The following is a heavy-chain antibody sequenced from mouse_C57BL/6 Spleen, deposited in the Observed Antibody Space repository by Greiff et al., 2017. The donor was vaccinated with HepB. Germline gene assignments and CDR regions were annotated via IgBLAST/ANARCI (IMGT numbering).Heavy chain of an antibody. CDR1: GYSFTGYY. CDR3: ARGYGNYYFDY. D-gene: IGHD2-10*02. Sequence: VQLKESGPELVKPGASVKISCKASGYSFTGYYMNWVKQSPEKSLEWIGEINPSTGGTTYNQKFKAKATLTVDKSSSTAYMQLKSLTSEDSAVYYCARGYGNYYFDYWGQGTTLTVSS. J-gene: IGHJ2*01. CDR2: INPSTGGT. V-gene: IGHV1-42*01.